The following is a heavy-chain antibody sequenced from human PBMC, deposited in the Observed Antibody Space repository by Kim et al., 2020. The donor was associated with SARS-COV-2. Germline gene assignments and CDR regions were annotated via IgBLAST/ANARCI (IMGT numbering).Heavy chain of an antibody. D-gene: IGHD5-12*01. Sequence: SETLSLTCTVSGGSISSYYWSWIRQPPGKGLEWIGYIYYSGSTNYNPSLKSRVTISVDTSKNQFSLKLSSVTAADTAGYYCARHGGARWLQSTSWYFDLWGRGTPVTASS. V-gene: IGHV4-59*08. CDR2: IYYSGST. CDR3: ARHGGARWLQSTSWYFDL. CDR1: GGSISSYY. J-gene: IGHJ2*01.